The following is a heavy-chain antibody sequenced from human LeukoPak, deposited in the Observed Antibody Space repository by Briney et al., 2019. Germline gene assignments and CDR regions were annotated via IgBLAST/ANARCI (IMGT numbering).Heavy chain of an antibody. Sequence: GGSLRLSCTASGFTFSDYHMSWIRQAPGRGLEWVSYISSSGNPIHYADSVRGRFTISRDNAKNSLYLHMNSLRAEDAAVYYCARSTDGSGSYYYHGMDVCGQGSTVT. V-gene: IGHV3-11*01. CDR2: ISSSGNPI. CDR3: ARSTDGSGSYYYHGMDV. J-gene: IGHJ6*02. D-gene: IGHD3-10*01. CDR1: GFTFSDYH.